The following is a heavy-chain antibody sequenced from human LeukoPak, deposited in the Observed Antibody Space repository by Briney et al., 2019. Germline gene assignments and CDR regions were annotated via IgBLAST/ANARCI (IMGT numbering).Heavy chain of an antibody. J-gene: IGHJ6*03. V-gene: IGHV1-2*02. CDR1: GYTFTGYY. D-gene: IGHD5-18*01. Sequence: ASVKLSCKASGYTFTGYYMHWVRQAPGQGLEWMGWINPNSGGTNYAQKFQGRVTMTRDTSISTAYMELSRLRSDDTAVYYCARDTAMAFYYMDVWGKGTTVTVSS. CDR2: INPNSGGT. CDR3: ARDTAMAFYYMDV.